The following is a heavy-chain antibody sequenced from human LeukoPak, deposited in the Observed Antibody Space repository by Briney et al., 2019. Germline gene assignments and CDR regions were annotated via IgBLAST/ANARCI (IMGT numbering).Heavy chain of an antibody. V-gene: IGHV4-59*01. J-gene: IGHJ4*02. CDR3: ARVICSGGSCRFDY. CDR2: IYNSGSTSYHSGNT. D-gene: IGHD2-15*01. Sequence: SETLSLTCTVSVDSITSSYWSWIRQPPGKGLEWIGCIYNSGSTSYHSGNTKFNPSLKSRVTLSVDTSKNQFSLKLTSVTAADTAVYYCARVICSGGSCRFDYWGQGTLVTVSS. CDR1: VDSITSSY.